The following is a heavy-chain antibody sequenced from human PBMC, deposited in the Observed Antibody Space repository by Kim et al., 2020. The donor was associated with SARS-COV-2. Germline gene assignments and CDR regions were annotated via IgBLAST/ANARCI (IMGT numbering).Heavy chain of an antibody. D-gene: IGHD1-1*01. V-gene: IGHV1-3*01. CDR2: ITAGETRT. CDR1: GYSFTNYG. Sequence: ASVKVSCKASGYSFTNYGIHWVRQAPGQRLEWMGWITAGETRTRYSQKFQGRVVITRDTNANTTYMELSSLTSADTAVYYCARSGTDAGPHWFDPWGQGT. CDR3: ARSGTDAGPHWFDP. J-gene: IGHJ5*02.